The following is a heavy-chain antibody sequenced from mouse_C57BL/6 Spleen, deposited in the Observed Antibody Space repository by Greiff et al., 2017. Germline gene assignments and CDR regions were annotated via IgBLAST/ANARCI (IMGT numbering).Heavy chain of an antibody. CDR2: IYPRSGNT. J-gene: IGHJ2*01. Sequence: VQLQQSGAELARPGASVKLSCKASGYTFTSYGISWVKQRTGQGLEWIGEIYPRSGNTYYNEKFKGKATLTADKSSSTAYMELRILTSEDSAVYFCARLDYYGSSSHFDYWGQGTTLTVSS. D-gene: IGHD1-1*01. CDR1: GYTFTSYG. V-gene: IGHV1-81*01. CDR3: ARLDYYGSSSHFDY.